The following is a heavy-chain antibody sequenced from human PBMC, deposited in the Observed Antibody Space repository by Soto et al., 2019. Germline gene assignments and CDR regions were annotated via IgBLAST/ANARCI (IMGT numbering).Heavy chain of an antibody. J-gene: IGHJ3*02. CDR3: ARARLRAVYAFDI. D-gene: IGHD5-12*01. Sequence: SETLSLTCTVSGGSVSGGAYYWTWIRQRPGKGLEWIGYIYYSGSTYYSPSLKSRLSISLDTSKNQFSLRLSSVTAADTAMYYCARARLRAVYAFDIWGQGTIVTVSS. V-gene: IGHV4-31*03. CDR1: GGSVSGGAYY. CDR2: IYYSGST.